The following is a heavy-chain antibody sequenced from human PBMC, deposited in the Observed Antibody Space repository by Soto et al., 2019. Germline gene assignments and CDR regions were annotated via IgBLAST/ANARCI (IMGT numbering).Heavy chain of an antibody. V-gene: IGHV1-18*01. Sequence: SVKATSEAPRDTFDCNASSSARQAPGQGLEWMGWISAYNGNTNYAQELQGRVTMTTDTSTSTAYMELRSLRSDDTAVYYCARVGYSGYDSDHYYYYGMDVWGQGTTVTVSS. CDR1: RDTFDCNA. J-gene: IGHJ6*02. CDR2: ISAYNGNT. D-gene: IGHD5-12*01. CDR3: ARVGYSGYDSDHYYYYGMDV.